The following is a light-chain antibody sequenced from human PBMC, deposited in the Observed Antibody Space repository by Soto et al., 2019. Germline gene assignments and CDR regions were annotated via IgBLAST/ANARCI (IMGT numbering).Light chain of an antibody. Sequence: EIVLTQSPATLSLSPGEGATLSCRASQSVSSYLAWYQQKPGQAPRLLIYGASNRATGIPDRFSGSGSGTDFTLTISRLEPEDFAVYYCQQYGSSPWTFGQGTKVDIK. CDR3: QQYGSSPWT. CDR2: GAS. CDR1: QSVSSY. J-gene: IGKJ1*01. V-gene: IGKV3-20*01.